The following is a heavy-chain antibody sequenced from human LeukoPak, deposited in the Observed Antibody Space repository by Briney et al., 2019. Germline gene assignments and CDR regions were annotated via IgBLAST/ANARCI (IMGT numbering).Heavy chain of an antibody. D-gene: IGHD5-24*01. CDR2: INPSSGST. CDR3: ARGRYNPSYYFDY. CDR1: GYTLTSYY. Sequence: GASVKVSCKAPGYTLTSYYMHWMRQAPGQGLEWMGIINPSSGSTSYAQKFQGRVTMTRDTSTSTVYMELSSLRSEDTAVYYCARGRYNPSYYFDYWGQGPLVTVSS. V-gene: IGHV1-46*01. J-gene: IGHJ4*02.